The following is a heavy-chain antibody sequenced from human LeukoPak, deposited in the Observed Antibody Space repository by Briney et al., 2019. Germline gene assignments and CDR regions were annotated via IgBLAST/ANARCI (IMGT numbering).Heavy chain of an antibody. Sequence: PGGSLRLSCAASGFTFSSYWMSWVRQAPGKGLERVANIKQDGSEKYYVDSVKGRFTISRDNAKNSLYLQMNSLRAEDTAVYYCARGLRPRQGYCSSTSCYGDYWGQGTLVTVSS. D-gene: IGHD2-2*01. J-gene: IGHJ4*02. CDR1: GFTFSSYW. V-gene: IGHV3-7*01. CDR3: ARGLRPRQGYCSSTSCYGDY. CDR2: IKQDGSEK.